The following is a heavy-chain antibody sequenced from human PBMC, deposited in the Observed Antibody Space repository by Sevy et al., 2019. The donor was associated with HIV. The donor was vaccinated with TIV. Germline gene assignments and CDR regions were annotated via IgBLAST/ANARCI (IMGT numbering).Heavy chain of an antibody. CDR2: IYHSGST. CDR3: ARRELELRGNFDY. V-gene: IGHV4-38-2*01. CDR1: GYSISSGYY. D-gene: IGHD1-7*01. Sequence: SETLSLTCAVSGYSISSGYYWGWIRQPPGKGLEWIGSIYHSGSTYYNPSLKSRVTISVDTSKNQFSLKLSSVTAADTAVYYCARRELELRGNFDYWGQGTLVTVSS. J-gene: IGHJ4*02.